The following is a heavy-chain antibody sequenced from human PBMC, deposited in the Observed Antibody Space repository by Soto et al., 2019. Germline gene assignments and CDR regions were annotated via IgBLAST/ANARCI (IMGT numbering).Heavy chain of an antibody. CDR1: GFTVSNNC. D-gene: IGHD6-13*01. CDR2: ISSCDTT. Sequence: GGSLRLSCAASGFTVSNNCMSWVRQAPGKGLEWVSVISSCDTTYYADSVRGRFTISRDNSKNTVYLQVNSLTAEDTAVYCCASGSSSSWFRGNSDHWGQGTLVTVSS. CDR3: ASGSSSSWFRGNSDH. V-gene: IGHV3-53*01. J-gene: IGHJ4*02.